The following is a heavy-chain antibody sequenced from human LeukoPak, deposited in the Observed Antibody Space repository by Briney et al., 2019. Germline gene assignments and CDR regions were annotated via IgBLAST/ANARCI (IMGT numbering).Heavy chain of an antibody. CDR2: IYKGGST. D-gene: IGHD5-24*01. V-gene: IGHV4-38-2*01. Sequence: SETLSLTCAVSGYSISSGYYWGWIRQPPGKGLEWIGSIYKGGSTYYNPSLKGRVTISVDTSKNQFSLKLDSVTVADTAVYYCASPKDEYYYFMDVWGKGTTVTVSS. CDR3: ASPKDEYYYFMDV. J-gene: IGHJ6*03. CDR1: GYSISSGYY.